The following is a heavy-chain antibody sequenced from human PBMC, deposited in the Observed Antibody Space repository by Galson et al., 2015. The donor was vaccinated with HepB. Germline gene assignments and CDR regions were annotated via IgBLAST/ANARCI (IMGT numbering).Heavy chain of an antibody. V-gene: IGHV3-9*01. Sequence: SLRLSCAASGFTFEDYAMHWVRRVPGRGLEWVSGISWNSDFTGYADSVRGRFTISRDNAKYSLYLQMNSLRTEDTALYYCVQDLTYDYGSGSYFVGMNAWGQGTTVTVS. CDR2: ISWNSDFT. J-gene: IGHJ6*02. CDR3: VQDLTYDYGSGSYFVGMNA. D-gene: IGHD3-10*01. CDR1: GFTFEDYA.